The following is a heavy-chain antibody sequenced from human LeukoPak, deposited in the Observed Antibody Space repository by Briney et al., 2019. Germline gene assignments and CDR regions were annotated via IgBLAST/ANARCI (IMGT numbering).Heavy chain of an antibody. D-gene: IGHD1-7*01. J-gene: IGHJ4*02. V-gene: IGHV1-69*05. Sequence: GASVKVSCKASGGTFSSYAISWVRQAPGQRLEWMGGIIPIFGTANYAQKFQGRVTITTDESTSTAYMELSSLRSEDTAVYYCARDPELRGYFDYWGQGTLVTVSS. CDR3: ARDPELRGYFDY. CDR1: GGTFSSYA. CDR2: IIPIFGTA.